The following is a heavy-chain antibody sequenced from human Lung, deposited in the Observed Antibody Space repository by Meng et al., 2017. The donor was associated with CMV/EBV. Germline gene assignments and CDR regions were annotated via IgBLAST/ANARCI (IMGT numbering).Heavy chain of an antibody. CDR2: IPHRGSS. Sequence: VQVRGAGPATVKPSETLSLTCAVSGDSITNHNWWAWVRQPPGKGLEWIGEIPHRGSSAYNPSLKSRVSMSIDKSKNQSSLKLTSVTAADTAVYHCLRRSGGSVWGQGTLVTVSS. V-gene: IGHV4-4*02. CDR1: GDSITNHNW. J-gene: IGHJ1*01. D-gene: IGHD3-10*01. CDR3: LRRSGGSV.